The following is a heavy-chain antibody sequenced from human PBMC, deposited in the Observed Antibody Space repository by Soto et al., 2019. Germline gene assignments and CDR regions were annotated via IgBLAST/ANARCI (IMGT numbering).Heavy chain of an antibody. CDR2: IYAGTIT. Sequence: GGSLRLSCAVSGITVSRYYMSWVRQAAGKGLEWVSVIYAGTITYYADSVKGRFTIYRDNSKNTLNLEMNSLRVEDTAVYHCAKNQGVELVPLATVDWFDPWGQGSVVTVSS. J-gene: IGHJ5*02. V-gene: IGHV3-53*01. CDR3: AKNQGVELVPLATVDWFDP. D-gene: IGHD1-26*01. CDR1: GITVSRYY.